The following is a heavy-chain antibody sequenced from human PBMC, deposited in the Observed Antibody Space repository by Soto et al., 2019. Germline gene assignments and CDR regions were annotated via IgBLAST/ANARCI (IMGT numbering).Heavy chain of an antibody. CDR2: IIPIFGTA. V-gene: IGHV1-69*13. CDR3: ARRRGLRFLERRPLGDYYGMAV. CDR1: GGTVSSYA. J-gene: IGHJ6*04. D-gene: IGHD3-3*01. Sequence: GASVKVSGKASGGTVSSYAISWVRQAPGQGLEWMGGIIPIFGTANYAQKFQGRVTITADESTSTAYMELSSLRSEDTAVYYCARRRGLRFLERRPLGDYYGMAVWGKGTTVTVSS.